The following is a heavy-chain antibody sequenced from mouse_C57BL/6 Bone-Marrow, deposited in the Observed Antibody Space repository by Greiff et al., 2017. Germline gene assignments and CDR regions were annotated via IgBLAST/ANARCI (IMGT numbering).Heavy chain of an antibody. J-gene: IGHJ4*01. CDR3: TTLTNMVTFYAMDY. Sequence: EVQLQQSGAELVRPGASVKLSCTASGFNIKDDYMHRVKQRPEQGLEWIGWIDPENGDTEYASKFQGKATITADTASNQAYLQLSSLTSEDTAVYYCTTLTNMVTFYAMDYWGQGTSVTVSS. CDR2: IDPENGDT. D-gene: IGHD2-1*01. CDR1: GFNIKDDY. V-gene: IGHV14-4*01.